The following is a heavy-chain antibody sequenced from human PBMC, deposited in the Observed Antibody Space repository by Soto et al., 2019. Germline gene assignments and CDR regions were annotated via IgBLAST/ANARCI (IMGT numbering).Heavy chain of an antibody. CDR1: GDTFTDYY. D-gene: IGHD2-21*02. CDR3: ARGGHVVVVTAALDY. J-gene: IGHJ4*02. CDR2: VNPSGGHT. Sequence: QVQLMQSGAEVKKPGASVKVSCKASGDTFTDYYIHWVRRAPGQGLEWMGTVNPSGGHTTYAQHFLGRVTMTRDTSTSTLYRELTSLTSDDTAIYYCARGGHVVVVTAALDYWGQGTLVTVSS. V-gene: IGHV1-46*01.